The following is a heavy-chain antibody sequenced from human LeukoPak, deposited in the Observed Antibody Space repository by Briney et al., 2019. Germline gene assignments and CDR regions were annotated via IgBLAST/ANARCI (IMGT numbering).Heavy chain of an antibody. V-gene: IGHV1-8*01. Sequence: ASVKVSCKASGYTFTSYDINWVRQATGQGLEWMGWMNPNSGNTGYAQKFQGRVTITTDESTSTAYMELSSLRSEDTAVYYCASTITSIAAPFDIWGQGTMVTVSS. D-gene: IGHD6-6*01. CDR1: GYTFTSYD. CDR3: ASTITSIAAPFDI. J-gene: IGHJ3*02. CDR2: MNPNSGNT.